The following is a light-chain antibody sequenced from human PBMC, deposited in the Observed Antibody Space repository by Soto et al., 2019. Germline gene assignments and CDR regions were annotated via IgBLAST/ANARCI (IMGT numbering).Light chain of an antibody. V-gene: IGKV3-11*01. CDR2: DAS. CDR1: QSVSSY. J-gene: IGKJ4*01. CDR3: QQRSNWPT. Sequence: EIVLTQSPATLSLSPGERATLSCRASQSVSSYLAWYQQKPGQAPRLLIYDASNRATGIPARFSGSGSGTDFTLTSSSLEPEDVAVYYCQQRSNWPTFGGGTKVEIK.